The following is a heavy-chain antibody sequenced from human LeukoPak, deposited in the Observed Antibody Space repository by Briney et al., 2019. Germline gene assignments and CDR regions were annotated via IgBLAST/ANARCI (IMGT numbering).Heavy chain of an antibody. D-gene: IGHD7-27*01. Sequence: GGTLRLSCAASGFTFSTYGMNWVRQAPGKGLEWVSGISPSGDITYYADPVMGRFSISRDNPKSTVSLQMSSLRAEDTALYYCVRDLHWGGFDVWGQGTMVTVSS. CDR2: ISPSGDIT. CDR1: GFTFSTYG. J-gene: IGHJ3*01. V-gene: IGHV3-23*01. CDR3: VRDLHWGGFDV.